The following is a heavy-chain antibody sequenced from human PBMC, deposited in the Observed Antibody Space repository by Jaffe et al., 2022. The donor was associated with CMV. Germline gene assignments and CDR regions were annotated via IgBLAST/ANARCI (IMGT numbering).Heavy chain of an antibody. Sequence: QLQLQESGPGLVKPSETLSLTCTVSGGSISSSSYYWGWIRQPPGKGLEWIGSIYYSGSTYYNPSLKSRVTISVDTSKNQFSLKLSSVTAADTAVYYCASRARDGYNPGDYWGQGTLVTVSS. CDR3: ASRARDGYNPGDY. J-gene: IGHJ4*02. D-gene: IGHD5-12*01. CDR1: GGSISSSSYY. V-gene: IGHV4-39*01. CDR2: IYYSGST.